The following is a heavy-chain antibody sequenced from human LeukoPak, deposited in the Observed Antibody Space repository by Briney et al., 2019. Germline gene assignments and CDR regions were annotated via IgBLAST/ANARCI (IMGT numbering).Heavy chain of an antibody. Sequence: SGTLSLTCTASGGSISSSSYYWGWIRQPPGKGLEWIGSIYYSGSTYYNPSLKSRVTISVDTSKNQFSLKLSSVTAADTAVYYCARVATKLFGADYWGQGTLVTVSS. CDR3: ARVATKLFGADY. D-gene: IGHD5-12*01. CDR2: IYYSGST. J-gene: IGHJ4*02. CDR1: GGSISSSSYY. V-gene: IGHV4-39*01.